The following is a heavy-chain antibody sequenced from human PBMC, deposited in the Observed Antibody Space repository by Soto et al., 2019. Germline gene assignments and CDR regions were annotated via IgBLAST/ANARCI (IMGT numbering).Heavy chain of an antibody. Sequence: QMQLVQSGPEVKKPGTSVKVSCKASGFTFTSSAVQWVRQARGQRLEWIGWIVVGSGNTNYAQKFQERVTITRDMYXSTAYMELSSLRSEDTAVYYCAATTTVVTIDAFDIWGQGTMVTVSS. V-gene: IGHV1-58*01. CDR1: GFTFTSSA. D-gene: IGHD4-17*01. CDR3: AATTTVVTIDAFDI. J-gene: IGHJ3*02. CDR2: IVVGSGNT.